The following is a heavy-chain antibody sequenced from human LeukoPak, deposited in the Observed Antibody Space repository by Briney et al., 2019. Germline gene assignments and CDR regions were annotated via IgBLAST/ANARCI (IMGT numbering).Heavy chain of an antibody. CDR2: ISSSGSTI. CDR1: GFTFSSYE. CDR3: AKVGDIVGATNYYYMDV. J-gene: IGHJ6*03. Sequence: PGGSLRLSCAASGFTFSSYEMNWVRQAPGKGLEWVSYISSSGSTIYYADSVKGRFTISRDNAKNSLYLQMNSLRAEDTAVYYCAKVGDIVGATNYYYMDVWGKGTTVTISS. V-gene: IGHV3-48*03. D-gene: IGHD1-26*01.